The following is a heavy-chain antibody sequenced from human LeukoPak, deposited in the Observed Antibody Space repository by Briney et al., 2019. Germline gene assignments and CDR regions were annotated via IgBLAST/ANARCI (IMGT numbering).Heavy chain of an antibody. D-gene: IGHD3-10*01. Sequence: GGSLRLSCAASGFTFSSYAMNWVRQAPGKGLEWVSSIGGSGGNTYYADSVKGRFTISRDNFKNTLYLQMNSLRAEDTAVYYCAKASGPGSNYFDYWGQGTLVTVSS. CDR2: IGGSGGNT. CDR3: AKASGPGSNYFDY. CDR1: GFTFSSYA. J-gene: IGHJ4*02. V-gene: IGHV3-23*01.